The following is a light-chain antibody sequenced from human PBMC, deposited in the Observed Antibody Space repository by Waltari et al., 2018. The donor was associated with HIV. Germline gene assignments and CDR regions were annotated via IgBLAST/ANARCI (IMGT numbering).Light chain of an antibody. J-gene: IGKJ5*01. Sequence: DIQMTHSTSPLPASAGDRVTIRCRASQSIGTYVTWYQQRPGEAPNLLIFAASTLQSGVPSRFSGSGSGTDFTLTISSLQPEDFATYYCQQSHSSPITFGQGTRLE. CDR3: QQSHSSPIT. V-gene: IGKV1-39*01. CDR2: AAS. CDR1: QSIGTY.